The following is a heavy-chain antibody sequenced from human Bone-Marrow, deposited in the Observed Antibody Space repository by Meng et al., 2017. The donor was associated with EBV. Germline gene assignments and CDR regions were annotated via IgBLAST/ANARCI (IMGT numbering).Heavy chain of an antibody. Sequence: QVQLVKYGAGVKKPWASVKVFCEASGYTFTSYAMHWVRQAPGQRLEWMGWINVGNGDTKYSQKFHGRVTITRDTSATTAYMELSSLTSEDTAVYYCARDSTGDSRRFDPWGQGTLVTVSS. CDR3: ARDSTGDSRRFDP. V-gene: IGHV1-3*01. J-gene: IGHJ5*02. CDR1: GYTFTSYA. CDR2: INVGNGDT. D-gene: IGHD3-22*01.